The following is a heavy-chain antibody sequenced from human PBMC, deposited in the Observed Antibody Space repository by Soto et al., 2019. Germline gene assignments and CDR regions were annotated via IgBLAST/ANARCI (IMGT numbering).Heavy chain of an antibody. V-gene: IGHV3-7*01. CDR3: ARSGSVKWLRLYYFDY. CDR1: GFTFSSYW. J-gene: IGHJ4*02. D-gene: IGHD5-12*01. CDR2: IKQDGSEK. Sequence: GGSLRLSCAASGFTFSSYWMSWVRQAPGKGLEWVANIKQDGSEKYYVDSVKGRFTISRDNAKNSLYLQMNSLRAEDTAVYYCARSGSVKWLRLYYFDYWGQGTLVTVSS.